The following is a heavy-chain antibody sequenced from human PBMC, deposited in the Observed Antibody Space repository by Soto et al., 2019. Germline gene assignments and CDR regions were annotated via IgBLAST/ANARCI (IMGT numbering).Heavy chain of an antibody. J-gene: IGHJ5*02. V-gene: IGHV4-59*01. Sequence: SETLSLTCTVSGGSISSYYWSWIRQPPGKGLEWIGYIYYSGSTNYNPSLKSRVTISVDTSKNQFSLKLSSVTAADTAVYYCARDRVTTGHSYWFDPWGQGTLVIVSS. D-gene: IGHD4-4*01. CDR2: IYYSGST. CDR3: ARDRVTTGHSYWFDP. CDR1: GGSISSYY.